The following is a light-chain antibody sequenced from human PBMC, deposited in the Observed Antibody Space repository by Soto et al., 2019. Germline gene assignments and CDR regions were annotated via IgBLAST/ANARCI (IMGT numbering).Light chain of an antibody. CDR2: AAS. CDR1: QSISSY. V-gene: IGKV1-39*01. Sequence: DIQMTQSPSSLSASVGDRVTITCRASQSISSYLNWYQQKPGKAPKLLIYAASSLQSGVPSRFSGSGSGTDFTLTISSLQPEDFATYYCQKSYSTPWTFGQGTNVDIK. CDR3: QKSYSTPWT. J-gene: IGKJ1*01.